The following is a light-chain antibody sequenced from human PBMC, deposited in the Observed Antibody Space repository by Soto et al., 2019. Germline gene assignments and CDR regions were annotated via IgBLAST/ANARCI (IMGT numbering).Light chain of an antibody. CDR1: QSISSY. CDR2: AAS. CDR3: QQSYSTPPNT. V-gene: IGKV1-39*01. Sequence: DIQMTQSPSSLSASVGDRVTITCRASQSISSYLNWYQQKPRKASKLLIYAASSLQSGVPSRFSGSGSGTDFTLTISSLQPEDFATYYCQQSYSTPPNTFGGGTKVEIK. J-gene: IGKJ4*01.